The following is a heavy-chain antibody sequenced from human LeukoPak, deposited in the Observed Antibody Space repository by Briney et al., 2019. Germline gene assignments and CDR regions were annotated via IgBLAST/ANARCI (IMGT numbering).Heavy chain of an antibody. CDR1: GGSISSYY. J-gene: IGHJ5*02. V-gene: IGHV4-4*07. Sequence: PSETLSLTCTVSGGSISSYYWSWIRQPAGKGLEWIGRIYTSGSANYNPSLKSRVTMSVDTSKSQFSLKLSSVTAADTAVYYCARGMGSGWCSNWFDPWGQGTLVTVSS. CDR3: ARGMGSGWCSNWFDP. CDR2: IYTSGSA. D-gene: IGHD6-19*01.